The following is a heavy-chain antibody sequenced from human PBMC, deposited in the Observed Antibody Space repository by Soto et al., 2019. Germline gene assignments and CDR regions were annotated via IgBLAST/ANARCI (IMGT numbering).Heavy chain of an antibody. D-gene: IGHD3-3*01. Sequence: SLRLSCEVSGFIFSSHAMSWVRQAPGKGLEWVSSVSGSGASVHLPDFLKGRFSSSRDNSKNTVYLELNNLRVDDTAVYYCAKDLPLWSGYSFSENHWGQGTLVTVSS. V-gene: IGHV3-23*01. CDR1: GFIFSSHA. J-gene: IGHJ5*02. CDR3: AKDLPLWSGYSFSENH. CDR2: VSGSGASV.